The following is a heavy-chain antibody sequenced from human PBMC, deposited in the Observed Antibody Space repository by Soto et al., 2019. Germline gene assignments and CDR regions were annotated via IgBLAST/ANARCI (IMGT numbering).Heavy chain of an antibody. CDR2: IYYSGIT. V-gene: IGHV4-61*08. D-gene: IGHD2-8*02. J-gene: IGHJ4*02. CDR1: GDSISSGDYY. Sequence: SETLSLTCTVSGDSISSGDYYWSWIRQPPGKGLEWIGYIYYSGITDHNPSLKSRVTISVDTSKSQFSLKLSSVTAADTAVYYCARGGGVYYFDYWGQGTLVTVSS. CDR3: ARGGGVYYFDY.